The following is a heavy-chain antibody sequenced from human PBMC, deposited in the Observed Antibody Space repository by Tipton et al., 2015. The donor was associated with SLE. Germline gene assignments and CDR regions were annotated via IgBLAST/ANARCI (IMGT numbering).Heavy chain of an antibody. V-gene: IGHV4-31*03. CDR1: GGSISSGGYY. J-gene: IGHJ2*01. Sequence: TLSLTCTVSGGSISSGGYYWSWIRQHPGKGLEWIGYIYYSGSTYYNPSLKSRVTISVDTSKNQFSLKLNSATAADTAVYYCAREWQQLWYFDLWGRGTLVTVSS. CDR2: IYYSGST. D-gene: IGHD6-13*01. CDR3: AREWQQLWYFDL.